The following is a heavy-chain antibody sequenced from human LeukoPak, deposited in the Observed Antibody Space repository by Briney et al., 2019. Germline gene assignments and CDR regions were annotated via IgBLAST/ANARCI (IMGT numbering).Heavy chain of an antibody. D-gene: IGHD5-18*01. J-gene: IGHJ5*02. CDR3: AKGAGGFSYYNWFDP. Sequence: SETLSLTCTVSGDSIGSYYWGWIRQPPGKGLEWIGSIYYSGTTHYSPSLESRVTISVDTPKNQFSLKLASVTAADTAIYYCAKGAGGFSYYNWFDPWGQGTLVTVSS. V-gene: IGHV4-39*07. CDR2: IYYSGTT. CDR1: GDSIGSYY.